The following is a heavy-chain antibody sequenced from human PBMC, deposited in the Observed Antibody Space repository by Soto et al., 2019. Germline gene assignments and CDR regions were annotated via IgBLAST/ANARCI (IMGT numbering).Heavy chain of an antibody. J-gene: IGHJ6*02. CDR1: GYTFTTYG. Sequence: QVQLVQSGAEVRKPGASVKVSCKASGYTFTTYGISWVRQAPGQGLEWMGWISGYNGHTNYAQKFQGRVTMTTATSPXTVYTDLRSLRSDDTAVYXCAXXXEXXXXXXXXDGWGQGTTVTVSS. CDR3: AXXXEXXXXXXXXDG. CDR2: ISGYNGHT. V-gene: IGHV1-18*01.